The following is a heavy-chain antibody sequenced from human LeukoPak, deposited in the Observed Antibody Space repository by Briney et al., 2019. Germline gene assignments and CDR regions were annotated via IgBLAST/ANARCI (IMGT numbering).Heavy chain of an antibody. V-gene: IGHV3-7*01. D-gene: IGHD3-10*01. CDR2: IKQDGSEK. CDR1: GFTFSSYW. Sequence: GGSLRLSCAASGFTFSSYWMSWVRQAPGKGLEWVVNIKQDGSEKYYVDSVKGRFTISRDNAKNSLYLQMNSLRAEDTAVYYCARYGSGSYDYYYYGMDVWGQGTTVTVSS. CDR3: ARYGSGSYDYYYYGMDV. J-gene: IGHJ6*02.